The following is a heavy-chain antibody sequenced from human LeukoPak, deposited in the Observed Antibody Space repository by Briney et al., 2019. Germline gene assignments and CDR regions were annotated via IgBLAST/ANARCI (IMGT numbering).Heavy chain of an antibody. CDR1: GYTFSDYT. CDR2: ISSGGSVM. V-gene: IGHV3-48*01. Sequence: GGSLRLSCGASGYTFSDYTMNWVRQAPGKGPEWISYISSGGSVMHYADSVKGRFTISRDNVENSLYLQMNSLRVEDTAVYYCTRDLEYWGQGVLVAVSS. CDR3: TRDLEY. J-gene: IGHJ4*02.